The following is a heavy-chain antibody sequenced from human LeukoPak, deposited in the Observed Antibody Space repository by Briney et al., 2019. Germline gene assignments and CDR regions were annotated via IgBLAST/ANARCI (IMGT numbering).Heavy chain of an antibody. J-gene: IGHJ4*02. CDR1: GFTFSSYS. CDR2: ISSSSSYI. V-gene: IGHV3-21*01. Sequence: KSGGSLRLSCAASGFTFSSYSMNWVRQAPGKGLEWVSSISSSSSYIYYADSVKGRFTISRDNAKNSLYLQMNSLRAEDTAVYYCARIGGGGSYLDFFDYWGQGTLVTVSS. D-gene: IGHD1-26*01. CDR3: ARIGGGGSYLDFFDY.